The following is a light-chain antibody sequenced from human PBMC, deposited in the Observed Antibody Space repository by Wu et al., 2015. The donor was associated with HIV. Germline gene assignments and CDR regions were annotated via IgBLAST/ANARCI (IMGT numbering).Light chain of an antibody. CDR2: GAS. CDR1: ETVISDY. Sequence: IVLTQSPDILSASPGESATFSCRASETVISDYLAWYQQRPGQAPRLLIYGASHRATGIPDRFSASGSGTEFSHTIRRLEPEDFVVYYCQQYNSSPYNFGQGTKLEIK. V-gene: IGKV3-20*01. CDR3: QQYNSSPYN. J-gene: IGKJ2*01.